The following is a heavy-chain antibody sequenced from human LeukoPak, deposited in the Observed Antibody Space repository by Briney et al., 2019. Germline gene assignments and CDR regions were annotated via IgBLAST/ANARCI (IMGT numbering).Heavy chain of an antibody. CDR2: IIPIFGTA. V-gene: IGHV1-69*13. CDR1: RGTFSSYA. J-gene: IGHJ6*04. CDR3: ARDNRPYYYYYGMDV. D-gene: IGHD2/OR15-2a*01. Sequence: SVKVSCKPSRGTFSSYAISWVRQAPGQGLEWMGGIIPIFGTANYAQKFQGRVTITADESTSTAYMELSSLRSEDTAVYHCARDNRPYYYYYGMDVWGKGTTVTVSS.